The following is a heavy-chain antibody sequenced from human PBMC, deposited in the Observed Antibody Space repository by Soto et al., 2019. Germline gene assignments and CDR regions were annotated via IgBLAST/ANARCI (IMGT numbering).Heavy chain of an antibody. V-gene: IGHV4-34*01. D-gene: IGHD3-3*01. CDR2: INHSGST. Sequence: SETLSLTCAVYGGSFSGYYWSWIRQPPGKGLEWIGEINHSGSTNYNPSLKSRVTISVDTSKNQFSLKLSSVTAADTAVYYCARVRFDVWLTYYYYMDVWGKGTKVTVSS. CDR3: ARVRFDVWLTYYYYMDV. J-gene: IGHJ6*03. CDR1: GGSFSGYY.